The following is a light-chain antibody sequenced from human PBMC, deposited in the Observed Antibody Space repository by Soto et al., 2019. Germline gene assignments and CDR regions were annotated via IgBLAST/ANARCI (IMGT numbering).Light chain of an antibody. CDR2: EVS. J-gene: IGLJ3*02. Sequence: QSALTQPASVSGSPGQSITISCTGTSSDVGLYNYVSWYQQHPGKAPKLMIYEVSNRPSGVSNRFSGSKSGNTASLTISGLQAEDEADYYCSSFVAGNNYWVFGGGTKVTVL. CDR3: SSFVAGNNYWV. CDR1: SSDVGLYNY. V-gene: IGLV2-14*01.